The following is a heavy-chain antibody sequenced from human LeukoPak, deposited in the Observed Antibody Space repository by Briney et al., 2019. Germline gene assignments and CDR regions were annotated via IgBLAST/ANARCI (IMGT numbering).Heavy chain of an antibody. D-gene: IGHD6-19*01. CDR1: GGSISSSSYY. CDR2: IYYSGST. CDR3: ARHEGSSSGWYGEYFQH. Sequence: PSETLSFTCTVSGGSISSSSYYWGWIRQPPGKGLEWIGSIYYSGSTYYNPSLKSRVTISVDTSKNQFSLKLSSVTAADTAVYYWARHEGSSSGWYGEYFQHWGQGTLVTVSS. J-gene: IGHJ1*01. V-gene: IGHV4-39*01.